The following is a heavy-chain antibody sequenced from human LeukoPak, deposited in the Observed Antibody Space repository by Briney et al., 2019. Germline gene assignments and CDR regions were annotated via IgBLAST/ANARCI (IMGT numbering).Heavy chain of an antibody. Sequence: RASVKVSCKASGYTFTSYGISWVRQAPGQGLEWMGWISAYNGNTKYAQKLQGRVTMTTDTSTSTAYMELRSLRSDDTAVYYCAGDYDNWNGNYWGQGTLVTVSS. V-gene: IGHV1-18*01. J-gene: IGHJ4*02. CDR1: GYTFTSYG. CDR2: ISAYNGNT. D-gene: IGHD1-1*01. CDR3: AGDYDNWNGNY.